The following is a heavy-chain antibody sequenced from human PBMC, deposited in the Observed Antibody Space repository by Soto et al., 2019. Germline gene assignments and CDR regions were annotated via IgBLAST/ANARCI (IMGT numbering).Heavy chain of an antibody. J-gene: IGHJ3*02. D-gene: IGHD6-6*01. CDR2: ISYDGSNK. CDR1: GFTFSSYA. CDR3: ARAGGQLVLGETNAFDI. Sequence: QVQLVESGGGVVQPGSSLRLSCAASGFTFSSYAMHWVRQAPGKGLEWVAVISYDGSNKYYADSVKGRFTISRDNSKNTLYLQVNSLRAEDTAVYYCARAGGQLVLGETNAFDIWGQGTMVTVSS. V-gene: IGHV3-30-3*01.